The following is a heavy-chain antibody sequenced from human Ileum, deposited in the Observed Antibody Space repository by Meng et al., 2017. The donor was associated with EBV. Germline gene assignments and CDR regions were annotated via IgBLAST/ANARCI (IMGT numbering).Heavy chain of an antibody. CDR2: IYYSGST. CDR1: GGSISSMSYY. Sequence: QRHLHDPGPGLGKPSETLSLTCPVSGGSISSMSYYWGWIRQPPGKGLEWIGSIYYSGSTYYNPSLKSRVTISVDTSKNQFSLKLSSVTAADTAVYYCARSIVVVPAAIYYWGQGTLVTVSS. V-gene: IGHV4-39*01. D-gene: IGHD2-2*01. J-gene: IGHJ4*02. CDR3: ARSIVVVPAAIYY.